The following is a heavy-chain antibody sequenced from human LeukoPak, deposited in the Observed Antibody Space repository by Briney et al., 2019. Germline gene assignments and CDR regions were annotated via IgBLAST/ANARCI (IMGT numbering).Heavy chain of an antibody. CDR1: GGSISSYY. D-gene: IGHD6-13*01. J-gene: IGHJ6*02. CDR3: ARSDSSSWYYYYYGMDV. V-gene: IGHV4-59*08. CDR2: IYYSGST. Sequence: PSETLSLTCTVSGGSISSYYWSWIRQPPGKGLEWIGYIYYSGSTNYNPSLKSRVTISVDTSKNQFSLKLSSVTAADTAVYYCARSDSSSWYYYYYGMDVWGQGTTVTVSS.